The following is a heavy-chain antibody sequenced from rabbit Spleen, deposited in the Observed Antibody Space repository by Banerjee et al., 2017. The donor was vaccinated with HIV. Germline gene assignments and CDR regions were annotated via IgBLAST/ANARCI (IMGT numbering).Heavy chain of an antibody. CDR3: ARDTGSSFSSYGMDL. V-gene: IGHV1S47*01. D-gene: IGHD8-1*01. Sequence: EESGGGLVQPEGSLKLSCKASGFDFSSYGVSWVRQAPGKGLEWIGIIYAAKGSTDYASWVNGRFTISSDNAQSTVDLKMTSLTAADTATYFCARDTGSSFSSYGMDLWGPGTLVTVS. CDR2: IYAAKGST. J-gene: IGHJ6*01. CDR1: GFDFSSYG.